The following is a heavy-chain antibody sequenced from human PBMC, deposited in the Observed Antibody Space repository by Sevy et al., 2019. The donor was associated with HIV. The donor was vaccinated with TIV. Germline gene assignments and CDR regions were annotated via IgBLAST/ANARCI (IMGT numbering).Heavy chain of an antibody. D-gene: IGHD2-8*01. CDR1: GFAFYDYS. Sequence: LSLTCAASGFAFYDYSMSWIRQAPGKGLEWVATLFFGCGKINYADSVKGRFTISRDNSKNSFYLQMDNLRVEDTALYYCAREGCTRPHDYWGQGTRVTVSS. CDR3: AREGCTRPHDY. CDR2: LFFGCGKI. V-gene: IGHV3-23*01. J-gene: IGHJ4*02.